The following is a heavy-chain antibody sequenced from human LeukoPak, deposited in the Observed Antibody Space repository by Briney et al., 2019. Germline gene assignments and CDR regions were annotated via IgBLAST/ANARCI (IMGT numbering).Heavy chain of an antibody. J-gene: IGHJ4*02. D-gene: IGHD3-10*01. Sequence: RASVKVSCXASGYTFTGYYMHWVRLAPGQGLEWMGWINPNSGGTNYAQKFQGRVTMTRDTSISTAYMELSRLRSDDTAVYYCAVRWFGELYPYYWGQGTLVTVSS. CDR1: GYTFTGYY. CDR3: AVRWFGELYPYY. CDR2: INPNSGGT. V-gene: IGHV1-2*02.